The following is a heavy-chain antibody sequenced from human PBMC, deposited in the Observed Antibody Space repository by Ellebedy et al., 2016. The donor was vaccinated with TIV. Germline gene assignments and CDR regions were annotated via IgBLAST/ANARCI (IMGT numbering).Heavy chain of an antibody. CDR1: GVSITKYY. Sequence: SETLSLTCAVSGVSITKYYWSWIRQPPGRGLEWIGSIYHTGWTSHNPSLKTRATISVDKSKNQFSLRLSSVTAADTAVYYCARDHPGIGGSGPFDHWGQGTLVAVSS. CDR3: ARDHPGIGGSGPFDH. CDR2: IYHTGWT. D-gene: IGHD1-26*01. J-gene: IGHJ4*02. V-gene: IGHV4-59*12.